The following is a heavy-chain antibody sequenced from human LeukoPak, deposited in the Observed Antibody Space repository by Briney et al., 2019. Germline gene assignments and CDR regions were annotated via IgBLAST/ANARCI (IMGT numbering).Heavy chain of an antibody. CDR3: ARGKTTVTTYRPFQH. J-gene: IGHJ1*01. CDR2: INPNSGGT. V-gene: IGHV1-2*02. D-gene: IGHD4-17*01. Sequence: ASVKVSCKASGYTFTGYYLHGLRPAPAQGLAWMGWINPNSGGTNYAQKFQGRVTMTRDTSISTAYMELSRLRSDDTAVYYCARGKTTVTTYRPFQHWGQGTLVTVSS. CDR1: GYTFTGYY.